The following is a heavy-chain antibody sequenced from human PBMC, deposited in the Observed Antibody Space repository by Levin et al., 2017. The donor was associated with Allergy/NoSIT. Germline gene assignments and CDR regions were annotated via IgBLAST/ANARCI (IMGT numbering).Heavy chain of an antibody. CDR2: ITDNGGTT. CDR1: GFTFSSYA. V-gene: IGHV3-23*01. Sequence: GGSLRLSCAASGFTFSSYAMSWVRQAPGKGLEWVSTITDNGGTTYYADSAKGRFTISRDNSKNILYVQMNSLRAEDTALYYWARNSYDSRGYPYYFDYWGQGTLVTVSS. CDR3: ARNSYDSRGYPYYFDY. J-gene: IGHJ4*02. D-gene: IGHD3-22*01.